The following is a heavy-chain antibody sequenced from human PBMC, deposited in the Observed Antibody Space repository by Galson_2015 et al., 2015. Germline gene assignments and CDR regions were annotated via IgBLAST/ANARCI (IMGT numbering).Heavy chain of an antibody. CDR2: LFWNAEK. CDR1: GFSLSNARLG. J-gene: IGHJ4*02. V-gene: IGHV2-26*01. D-gene: IGHD3-9*01. CDR3: ARTSRMYYDLLTGSIRLDY. Sequence: PALVNPTQTLTLPCTVSGFSLSNARLGASWIRQPPGKALEWLGHLFWNAEKSFSTSLKSRLTISKDTSKSQVVPTMSKMDPVDTATYYCARTSRMYYDLLTGSIRLDYWGQGTLVTVSS.